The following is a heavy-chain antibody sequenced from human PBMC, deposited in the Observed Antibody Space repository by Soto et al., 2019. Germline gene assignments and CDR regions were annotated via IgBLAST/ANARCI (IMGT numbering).Heavy chain of an antibody. CDR3: AKEATITVGWGGYYGMDV. Sequence: EVQLLESGGGLVQPGGSLRLSCAASGFTFSSYAMSWVRQAPGKGLEWVSAISGSGGSTYYADSVKGRFTISRDNSKNTLYLQMNSLRAEDTAVYYCAKEATITVGWGGYYGMDVWGQGTTVTVSS. V-gene: IGHV3-23*01. J-gene: IGHJ6*02. D-gene: IGHD3-16*01. CDR1: GFTFSSYA. CDR2: ISGSGGST.